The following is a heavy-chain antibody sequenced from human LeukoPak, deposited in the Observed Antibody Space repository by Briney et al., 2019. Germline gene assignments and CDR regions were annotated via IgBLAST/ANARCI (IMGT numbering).Heavy chain of an antibody. CDR2: INPNSGGT. D-gene: IGHD5-12*01. CDR1: GYTFTGYY. V-gene: IGHV1-2*02. J-gene: IGHJ5*01. CDR3: AKDIGVTGYDSGWLDS. Sequence: ASVKVSCKASGYTFTGYYMHWVRQAPGQGLEWMGWINPNSGGTNYAQKFQGRVTMTGDTSISTAYMELTGLRSDDMAVYYCAKDIGVTGYDSGWLDSWGQGTLVFVSS.